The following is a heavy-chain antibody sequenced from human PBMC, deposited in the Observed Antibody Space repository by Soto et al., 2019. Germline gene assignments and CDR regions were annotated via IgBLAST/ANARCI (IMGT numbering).Heavy chain of an antibody. CDR3: TKRFSYGHKTTEYFQH. CDR1: GFTFSSNA. J-gene: IGHJ1*01. D-gene: IGHD5-18*01. V-gene: IGHV3-23*01. CDR2: ISGSGGST. Sequence: GGSLRLSCAASGFTFSSNAMTWVRQAPGKGLEWVSSISGSGGSTYYADSVKGRFTVSRDNSKNTLLLQMNSLRVEDTAVYYCTKRFSYGHKTTEYFQHWGQGTQVTVSS.